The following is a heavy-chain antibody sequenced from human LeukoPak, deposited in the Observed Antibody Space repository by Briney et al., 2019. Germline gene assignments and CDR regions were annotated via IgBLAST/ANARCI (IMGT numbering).Heavy chain of an antibody. CDR1: GSTFSSLA. D-gene: IGHD2-2*01. CDR3: ARGLQYQLLKALGHYYMDV. J-gene: IGHJ6*03. Sequence: GASVKVSFKASGSTFSSLAIAWVRQAPGQGPEWMGGIILISGTANYAQKFQGRVTITTDESTSTAYLELSSLASDDTAVYYCARGLQYQLLKALGHYYMDVWGEGTTVTVSS. V-gene: IGHV1-69*05. CDR2: IILISGTA.